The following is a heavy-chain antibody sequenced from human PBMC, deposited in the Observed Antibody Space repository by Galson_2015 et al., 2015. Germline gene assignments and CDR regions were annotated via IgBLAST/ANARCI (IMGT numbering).Heavy chain of an antibody. J-gene: IGHJ5*02. CDR1: GFSLSSNGVG. Sequence: PALVKPTQTLTLTCTFSGFSLSSNGVGVGWIRQPPGKALEWLALIYWDDDKRYSPSLKSRLTITKDTSKNQVVLTMTNMDPVDTATYYCAHGRQHFDPWGQGTLVTVSS. CDR3: AHGRQHFDP. CDR2: IYWDDDK. V-gene: IGHV2-5*02.